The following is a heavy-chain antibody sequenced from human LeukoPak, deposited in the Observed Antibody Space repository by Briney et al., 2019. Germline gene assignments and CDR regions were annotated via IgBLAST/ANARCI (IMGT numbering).Heavy chain of an antibody. J-gene: IGHJ4*02. V-gene: IGHV1-69*13. D-gene: IGHD3-22*01. CDR2: IIPIFGTA. Sequence: SVKVSCKASGGTFSSYAISWVRQAPGQGLEWMGGIIPIFGTANYAQKFQGRVTITADESTSTAYMELSSLRSEDTAVYYCARAGTYYYDSSGYGVTSRFSYWGQGTLVTVSS. CDR3: ARAGTYYYDSSGYGVTSRFSY. CDR1: GGTFSSYA.